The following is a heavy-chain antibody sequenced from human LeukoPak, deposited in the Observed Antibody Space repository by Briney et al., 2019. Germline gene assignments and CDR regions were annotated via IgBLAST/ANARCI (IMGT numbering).Heavy chain of an antibody. D-gene: IGHD3-10*01. CDR1: GASLTNHY. V-gene: IGHV4-4*07. Sequence: SETLSLTCTTSGASLTNHYWNWIRQAAGTGPEYIGRIFHTGTTNYNPSLKSRVTMSMDTSKNQFSLKLTSLTAADTAVYYCVRGPLGGEAFDIWGQGTMVSVSS. J-gene: IGHJ3*02. CDR2: IFHTGTT. CDR3: VRGPLGGEAFDI.